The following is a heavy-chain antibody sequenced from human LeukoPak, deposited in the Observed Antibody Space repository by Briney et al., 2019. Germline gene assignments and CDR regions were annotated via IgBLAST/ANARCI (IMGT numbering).Heavy chain of an antibody. Sequence: SSETLSLTCTVSGGSISSYYWSWIRQPPGKGLEWIGYIFYSGITNYNPSLSLKSRVTISVDTSKNQFSLKLSSVTAADTAVYYCATGSGSYYKPFDYWGQGTLVTVSS. CDR3: ATGSGSYYKPFDY. CDR1: GGSISSYY. V-gene: IGHV4-59*01. D-gene: IGHD3-10*01. J-gene: IGHJ4*02. CDR2: IFYSGIT.